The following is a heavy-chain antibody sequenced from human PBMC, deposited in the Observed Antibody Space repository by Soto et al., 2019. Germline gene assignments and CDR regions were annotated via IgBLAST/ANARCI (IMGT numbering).Heavy chain of an antibody. D-gene: IGHD3-3*01. J-gene: IGHJ4*02. CDR1: GFILRNYW. V-gene: IGHV3-7*03. CDR2: IREDGSEK. CDR3: AKMSDFWSGSPTYPFDY. Sequence: QPGGSLRLSCADSGFILRNYWMSWVRQAPGVGLQGVASIREDGSEKYYVDPVKGRVSIARDNSKKTMYVQMNSLTAEDTPVYYCAKMSDFWSGSPTYPFDYWGQGT.